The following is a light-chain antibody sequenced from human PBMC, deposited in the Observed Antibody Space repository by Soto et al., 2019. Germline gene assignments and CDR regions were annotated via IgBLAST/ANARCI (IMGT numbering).Light chain of an antibody. CDR1: SSNIGAGYD. Sequence: QSVLTKPPSVSGAPGQRVTISCTGSSSNIGAGYDVHWYQQLPGTAPKLLIYGNSNRPSGVPDRFSGSKSGTSASLAITGLQAEDEADYYCQSHDSSLSGYVVGTGTKLTVL. J-gene: IGLJ1*01. CDR2: GNS. CDR3: QSHDSSLSGYV. V-gene: IGLV1-40*01.